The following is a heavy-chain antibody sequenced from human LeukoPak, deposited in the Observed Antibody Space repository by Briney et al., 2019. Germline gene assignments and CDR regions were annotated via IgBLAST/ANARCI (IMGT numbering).Heavy chain of an antibody. CDR3: AKPKEAGGRSAFDS. CDR1: GLTFRSQG. D-gene: IGHD6-19*01. CDR2: ISGSGNSI. Sequence: GGPLRLPGAAFGLTFRSQGLNGVRQAPGKGRGGVGGISGSGNSIYYADSVKGRFTISRDNSPNTLSLQMNSLRAENTGGYHCAKPKEAGGRSAFDSWGQGTMVTVSS. J-gene: IGHJ3*02. V-gene: IGHV3-23*01.